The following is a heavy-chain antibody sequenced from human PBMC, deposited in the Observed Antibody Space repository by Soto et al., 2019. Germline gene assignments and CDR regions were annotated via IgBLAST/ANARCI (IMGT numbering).Heavy chain of an antibody. CDR1: GFTFSSYE. V-gene: IGHV3-48*03. D-gene: IGHD1-1*01. CDR2: ISSSGSTI. Sequence: GALRLSCAASGFTFSSYEMNWVRQAPGKGLEWVSYISSSGSTIYYADSVKGRFTISRDNAKNSLYLQMNSLRAEDTAVYYCARDPERRGFFYFDYWGQGTLVTVSS. CDR3: ARDPERRGFFYFDY. J-gene: IGHJ4*02.